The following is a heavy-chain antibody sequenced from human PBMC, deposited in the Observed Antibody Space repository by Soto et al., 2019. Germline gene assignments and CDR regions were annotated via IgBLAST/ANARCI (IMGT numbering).Heavy chain of an antibody. CDR2: IWYDGSNK. CDR1: GFTFSSYG. J-gene: IGHJ4*02. CDR3: ASATYYDFLSLDY. V-gene: IGHV3-33*01. Sequence: QVQLVESGGGVVQPGRSLRLSCAASGFTFSSYGMHWVRQAPGKGLEWVAVIWYDGSNKYYADSVKGRFTISRDNSKNTLYLQMNSLRAEDTAVYYCASATYYDFLSLDYWGQGTLVTVSS. D-gene: IGHD3-3*01.